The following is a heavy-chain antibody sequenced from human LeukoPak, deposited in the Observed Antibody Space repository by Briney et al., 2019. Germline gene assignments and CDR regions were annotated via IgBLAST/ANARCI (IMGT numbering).Heavy chain of an antibody. Sequence: PGGSLRLSCAASVFTFSSYAMSWVRQAPGKGLEWVSAISGSGDSTYYADSVKGRFTISRDNSKNTLYLQMNSLRAEDTAVYYCARETYYYDSSGYYHPGAFDMWGQGTMVTVSS. J-gene: IGHJ3*02. D-gene: IGHD3-22*01. V-gene: IGHV3-23*01. CDR3: ARETYYYDSSGYYHPGAFDM. CDR1: VFTFSSYA. CDR2: ISGSGDST.